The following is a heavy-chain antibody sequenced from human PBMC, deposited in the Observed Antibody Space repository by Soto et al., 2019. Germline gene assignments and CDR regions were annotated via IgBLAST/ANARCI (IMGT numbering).Heavy chain of an antibody. CDR2: LLRPGRST. J-gene: IGHJ5*02. CDR3: AKDAIANDGIWLMDS. CDR1: GFMFSDYA. D-gene: IGHD3-16*01. V-gene: IGHV3-23*01. Sequence: PWGSMRRSCAAWGFMFSDYAMTWARQAPGKELEWVSGLLRPGRSTYYADSVKGRFTISGDTSANTVYLQMDSLRAEDTAVYYCAKDAIANDGIWLMDSWGQGTVVTVPQ.